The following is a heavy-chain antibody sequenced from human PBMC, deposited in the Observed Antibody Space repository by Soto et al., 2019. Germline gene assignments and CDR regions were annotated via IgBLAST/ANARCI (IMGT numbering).Heavy chain of an antibody. V-gene: IGHV4-31*03. D-gene: IGHD6-6*01. CDR2: FYHTGKT. CDR3: AREMHASIDVFAV. Sequence: QVQLQESGPGLVKPSQTLSLTCTVSGASLISGGYYWTWIRHHPGKGLEWIGYFYHTGKTYYNPSLESRLSISGDTSKNHFSLTLTSVTAADTAVYYCAREMHASIDVFAVWGQGTVVTVSS. CDR1: GASLISGGYY. J-gene: IGHJ3*01.